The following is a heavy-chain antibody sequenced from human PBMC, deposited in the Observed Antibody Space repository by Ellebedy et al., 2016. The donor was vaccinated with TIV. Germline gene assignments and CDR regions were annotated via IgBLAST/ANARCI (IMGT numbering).Heavy chain of an antibody. CDR2: TYYRSKWFS. J-gene: IGHJ3*01. CDR1: GDSVSRDTEA. Sequence: MPSETLSLTCDISGDSVSRDTEARNWIRQSPSRGLEWLGRTYYRSKWFSDYADSVRGRITISADTSRNQFSLHLNSVTPEDTAVYYCARGYAFPVWGQGTMVTVSS. CDR3: ARGYAFPV. V-gene: IGHV6-1*01.